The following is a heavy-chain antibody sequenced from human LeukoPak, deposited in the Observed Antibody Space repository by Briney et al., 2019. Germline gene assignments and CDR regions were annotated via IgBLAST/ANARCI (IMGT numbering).Heavy chain of an antibody. CDR1: GFTFSSYS. J-gene: IGHJ3*02. V-gene: IGHV3-21*01. Sequence: GGSLSLSCAASGFTFSSYSMNWVRQAPGKGLEWVSSISSSSSYIYYADSVKGRFTISRDNAKNSLYLQMNSLRAEDTAVYYCARGGRITIFGVVDAFDIWGQGTMVTVSS. D-gene: IGHD3-3*01. CDR3: ARGGRITIFGVVDAFDI. CDR2: ISSSSSYI.